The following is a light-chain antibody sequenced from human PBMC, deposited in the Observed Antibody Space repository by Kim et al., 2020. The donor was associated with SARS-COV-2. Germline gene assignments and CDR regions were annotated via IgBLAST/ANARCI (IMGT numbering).Light chain of an antibody. V-gene: IGKV1-27*01. CDR3: QKYNSAPWT. CDR1: QDIANS. Sequence: ASGGNSVTLNCRESQDIANSLAWYQQKPGKVPTLLIYAASTLQSGVPSRFSDSRSGTQFTLTIGSLQTEDVATYYCQKYNSAPWTFGPGTKVDIK. J-gene: IGKJ1*01. CDR2: AAS.